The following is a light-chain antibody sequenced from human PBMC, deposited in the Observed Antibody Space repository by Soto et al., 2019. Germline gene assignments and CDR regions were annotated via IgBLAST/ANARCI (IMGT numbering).Light chain of an antibody. CDR2: EVS. CDR3: SSYTSRSLGV. Sequence: QSVLTQPASVSGSPGQSITISCTGTSSDVGAYTSVSWYQQHPGKAPKLIIYEVSNRPPGISTRFSGSKSASTASLTISGLQADDEAHPSCSSYTSRSLGVFGTGTKVTV. V-gene: IGLV2-14*01. J-gene: IGLJ1*01. CDR1: SSDVGAYTS.